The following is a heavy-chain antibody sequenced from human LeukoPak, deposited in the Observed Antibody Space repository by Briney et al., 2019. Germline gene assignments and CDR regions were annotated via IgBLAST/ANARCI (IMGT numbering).Heavy chain of an antibody. Sequence: PGGSLRLSCVASGFTFSNYVMNWVRQAPGKGLECVSSISGGGPLTYYADSVKGRFTTSRDNSKNTLYLQMNTLRGEDTAVYYCARYGDGSGSYFGHYYYSMDVWGQGTTVTVSS. CDR1: GFTFSNYV. CDR2: ISGGGPLT. D-gene: IGHD3-10*01. J-gene: IGHJ6*02. V-gene: IGHV3-23*01. CDR3: ARYGDGSGSYFGHYYYSMDV.